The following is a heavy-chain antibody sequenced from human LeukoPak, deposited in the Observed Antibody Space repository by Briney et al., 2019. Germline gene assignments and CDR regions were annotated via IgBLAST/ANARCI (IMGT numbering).Heavy chain of an antibody. J-gene: IGHJ6*03. Sequence: GGSLRLSCAASGFTFSSYGMHWVRQAPGKGLEWVAVIWYDGSNKYYADSVKGRLTISRDNSKNTLYLQMNSLRAEDTAVYYCAKGGQQLGPGYYYYYYYMDVWGKGTTVTVSS. CDR2: IWYDGSNK. D-gene: IGHD6-13*01. V-gene: IGHV3-33*06. CDR1: GFTFSSYG. CDR3: AKGGQQLGPGYYYYYYYMDV.